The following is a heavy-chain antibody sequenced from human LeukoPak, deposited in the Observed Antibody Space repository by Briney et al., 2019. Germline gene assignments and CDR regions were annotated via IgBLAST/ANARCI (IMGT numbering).Heavy chain of an antibody. CDR1: GGSISSSNW. V-gene: IGHV4-4*02. Sequence: PSGTLSLTCAVSGGSISSSNWWNWVRQPPGKGLEWIGSIYHSGRTFYNPSLKSRVTISVDTSKNQFSLKLTSVTAADTAVYHCAKPARTDYADYWGQGTLVTVSS. J-gene: IGHJ4*02. CDR2: IYHSGRT. CDR3: AKPARTDYADY. D-gene: IGHD1-14*01.